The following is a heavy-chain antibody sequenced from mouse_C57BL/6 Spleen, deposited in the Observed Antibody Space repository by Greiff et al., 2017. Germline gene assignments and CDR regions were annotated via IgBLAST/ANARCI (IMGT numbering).Heavy chain of an antibody. J-gene: IGHJ2*01. CDR3: ARSQLGPFDY. V-gene: IGHV7-3*01. Sequence: EVNVVESGGGLVQPGGSLSLSCAASGFTFTDYYMSWVRQPPGKALEWLGFIRNKANGYTTEYSASVKGRFTISRDNSQSILYLQMNALRAEDSATYYCARSQLGPFDYWGQGTTLTVSS. CDR1: GFTFTDYY. D-gene: IGHD4-1*02. CDR2: IRNKANGYTT.